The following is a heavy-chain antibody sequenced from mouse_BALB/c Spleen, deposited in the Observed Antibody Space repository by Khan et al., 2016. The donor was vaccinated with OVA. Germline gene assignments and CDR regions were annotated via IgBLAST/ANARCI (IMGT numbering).Heavy chain of an antibody. J-gene: IGHJ4*01. CDR2: INTHSGVP. Sequence: QIQLVQSGPELKKPGETVRISCKASGYTFTTAGIQWVQKMPGKGLKWIGWINTHSGVPKYAEDFKGRFAFSLEISVNTAYLQITNLKNEDTATYVCERGGADDYRNDGGAMEYWGQGTSVTVSA. CDR3: ERGGADDYRNDGGAMEY. V-gene: IGHV9-4*02. D-gene: IGHD2-12*01. CDR1: GYTFTTAG.